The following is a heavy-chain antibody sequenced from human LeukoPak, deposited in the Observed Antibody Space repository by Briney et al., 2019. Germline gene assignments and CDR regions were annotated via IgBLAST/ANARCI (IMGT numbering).Heavy chain of an antibody. CDR2: IHYTGTT. Sequence: PSETLSLTCTVSGASISSYYWSWIRQPPGKGLEWMGYIHYTGTTNYNPSLKSRVTISVDTSKNQFSLKLTSVTAADTAVYYCASRSPDHYYDSSGYFGYWGQGTLVTVSS. CDR3: ASRSPDHYYDSSGYFGY. CDR1: GASISSYY. D-gene: IGHD3-22*01. V-gene: IGHV4-59*01. J-gene: IGHJ4*02.